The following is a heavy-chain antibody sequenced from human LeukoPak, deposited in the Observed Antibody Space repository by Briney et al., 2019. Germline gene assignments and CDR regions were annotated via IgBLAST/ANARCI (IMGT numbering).Heavy chain of an antibody. CDR3: AWLTPAFWPPPLFDY. D-gene: IGHD4/OR15-4a*01. CDR2: IYYSGST. V-gene: IGHV4-39*01. Sequence: PSETLSLTCTVSGGSISSSSYYWGWIRQPPGKGLEWIGSIYYSGSTYYNPSLKSRVTISVDTSKNQFSLKLSSVTAADTAVYYCAWLTPAFWPPPLFDYWGQGTLVTVSS. CDR1: GGSISSSSYY. J-gene: IGHJ4*02.